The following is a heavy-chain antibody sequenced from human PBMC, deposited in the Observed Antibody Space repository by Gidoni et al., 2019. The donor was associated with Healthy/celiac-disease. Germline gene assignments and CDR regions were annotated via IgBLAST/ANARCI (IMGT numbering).Heavy chain of an antibody. Sequence: EVQLVESGGVLVQPGGSLRLSCAASGFTFSSYWLSWVRQAPGKGLEGVANIKQDGSEKDYVASVKGRFTISRDNAKNSLYLQMNSLRAEDTAVYYCARATGRDYDYVWGSYRLAPYYFDYWGQGTLVTVSS. CDR1: GFTFSSYW. CDR3: ARATGRDYDYVWGSYRLAPYYFDY. J-gene: IGHJ4*02. D-gene: IGHD3-16*02. CDR2: IKQDGSEK. V-gene: IGHV3-7*03.